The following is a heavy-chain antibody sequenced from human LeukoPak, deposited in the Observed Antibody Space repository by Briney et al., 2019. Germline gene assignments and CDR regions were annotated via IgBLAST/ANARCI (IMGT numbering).Heavy chain of an antibody. V-gene: IGHV3-7*01. CDR2: MNSDGSEK. J-gene: IGHJ3*02. CDR1: GFTFGDFP. CDR3: ARDPAFGAFDI. Sequence: GGSLRLSCTASGFTFGDFPMHWFRQAPGKGLECVALMNSDGSEKSYADSVKGRFTISRDNAKNSLYLHMNTLRAEDTSVYYCARDPAFGAFDIWGRGTVVTVSS. D-gene: IGHD3-10*01.